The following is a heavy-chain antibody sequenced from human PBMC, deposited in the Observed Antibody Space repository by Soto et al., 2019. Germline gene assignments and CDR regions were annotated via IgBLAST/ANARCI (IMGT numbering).Heavy chain of an antibody. CDR2: ITNSGDGT. J-gene: IGHJ4*02. Sequence: GGSLRVSCAASGFTLSTYAMGWDRQAPGKGLEWVSSITNSGDGTHYADSVKGRFTISRDNSNNTLYLQMNSLRAEDTAVYYCAKDRGPVAAAFDYWGQGTLVTVSS. V-gene: IGHV3-23*01. CDR3: AKDRGPVAAAFDY. D-gene: IGHD6-13*01. CDR1: GFTLSTYA.